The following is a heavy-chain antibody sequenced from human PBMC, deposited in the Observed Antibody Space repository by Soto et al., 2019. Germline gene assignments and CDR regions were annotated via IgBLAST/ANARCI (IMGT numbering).Heavy chain of an antibody. V-gene: IGHV3-21*01. CDR2: ISSSATYI. D-gene: IGHD2-2*01. Sequence: EVQLVESGGGLVKPRGSLRLSCAASGFTFSSYDMNWVRQAPGKGLEWVSSISSSATYIYYADSVKGRFTISRDNAKNSLYLQMNSLRVEDTAVYYCARDPPTYQGGQGTLVTVSS. CDR1: GFTFSSYD. CDR3: ARDPPTYQ. J-gene: IGHJ4*02.